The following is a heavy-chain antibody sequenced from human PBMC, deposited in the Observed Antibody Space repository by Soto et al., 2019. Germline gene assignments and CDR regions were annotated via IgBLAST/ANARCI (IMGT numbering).Heavy chain of an antibody. CDR1: YGSISSSNYY. CDR3: ARHRFCSGGSCYSTGGFGY. J-gene: IGHJ4*02. V-gene: IGHV4-39*01. CDR2: IYYRGTT. Sequence: QLQLQESGPGLVKPSETLSLTCTVSYGSISSSNYYWGWIRQPPGKGLEWIGSIYYRGTTYYNPSLKSRVTISVDASKNQFSLRLSSVTAADTAVYYCARHRFCSGGSCYSTGGFGYWGQGTLVSVSS. D-gene: IGHD2-15*01.